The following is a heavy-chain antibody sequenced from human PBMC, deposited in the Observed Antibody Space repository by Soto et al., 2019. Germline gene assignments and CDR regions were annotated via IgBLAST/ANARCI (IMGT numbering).Heavy chain of an antibody. Sequence: SETLSLTCTVSGGSISSSRGHWGWIRQPPGKSLEWIGTIYYHGNTYSNPSLKSRVTISVDTSNNQLSLKLRSVTAADTAVYYCARHDAFSSGWIFDYWARGPL. CDR1: GGSISSSRGH. CDR3: ARHDAFSSGWIFDY. V-gene: IGHV4-39*01. D-gene: IGHD6-19*01. J-gene: IGHJ4*01. CDR2: IYYHGNT.